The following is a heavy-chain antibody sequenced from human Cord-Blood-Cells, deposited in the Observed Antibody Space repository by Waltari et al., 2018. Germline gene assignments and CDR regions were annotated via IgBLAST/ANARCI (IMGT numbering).Heavy chain of an antibody. CDR1: GGTFSSYA. CDR3: AVDLVATIQQMA. J-gene: IGHJ4*02. CDR2: ISLIFGTA. D-gene: IGHD5-12*01. V-gene: IGHV1-69*06. Sequence: QVQLVQSGAEVKKPGSSVKVSCKASGGTFSSYAISWVRQAPGQGLEWMGGISLIFGTANYAQKFQGRVTIPADKSPSTAYMELSSLRAEDTAVYYWAVDLVATIQQMAWGQGTLVTVSS.